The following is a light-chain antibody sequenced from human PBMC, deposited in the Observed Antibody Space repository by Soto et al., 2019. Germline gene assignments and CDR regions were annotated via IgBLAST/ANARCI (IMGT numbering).Light chain of an antibody. CDR1: QGIRND. J-gene: IGKJ1*01. Sequence: DIQMTQSPSSLSASVGDRVTITCRASQGIRNDLGWYQQKPGKAPKRLIYAASSLQSVVPSRSIGSGPETESTLTITNLPTEDLTEYYYLQPNSYPSSFGQGNKVDIK. V-gene: IGKV1-17*02. CDR2: AAS. CDR3: LQPNSYPSS.